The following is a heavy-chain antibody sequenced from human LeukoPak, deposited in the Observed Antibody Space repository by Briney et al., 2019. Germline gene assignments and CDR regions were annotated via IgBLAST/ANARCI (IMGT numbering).Heavy chain of an antibody. Sequence: SETLPLTCAVHGGSFNNYYWSWIRQPPGKGLEWIGEINHSGSTNYNPSLRSRVTTSVDTSKNQFSLRLRFVTAADTAVYYCARMRVGFYYGSGKYYYGLDVWGQGTTVIVSS. V-gene: IGHV4-34*01. CDR3: ARMRVGFYYGSGKYYYGLDV. CDR2: INHSGST. J-gene: IGHJ6*02. CDR1: GGSFNNYY. D-gene: IGHD3-10*01.